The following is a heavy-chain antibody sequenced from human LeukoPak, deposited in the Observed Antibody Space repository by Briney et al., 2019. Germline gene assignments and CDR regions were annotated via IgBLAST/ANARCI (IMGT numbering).Heavy chain of an antibody. Sequence: QPGGSLRLSCAASGFTVSSNYMSWVRQAPGKGLEWVSVIYSGGSTYYADSVKGRFTISRDNSKNTLYLQMNSLRAEDTAGYYCARGAGTSYGYSWFDPWGQGTLVTVSS. CDR1: GFTVSSNY. D-gene: IGHD5-18*01. V-gene: IGHV3-66*01. CDR3: ARGAGTSYGYSWFDP. J-gene: IGHJ5*02. CDR2: IYSGGST.